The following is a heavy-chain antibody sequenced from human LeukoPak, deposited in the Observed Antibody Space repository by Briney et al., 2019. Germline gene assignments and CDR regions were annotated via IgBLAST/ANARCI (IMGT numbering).Heavy chain of an antibody. Sequence: QPGGSLRLSCAASGLTFSSYEMNWVRQAPGRGLEWVSYISSASNMIYYGESVKGRFTISRDNAKNSLYLQMNSLRAEDTAVYYCATASGSWYRYYFDSWGQGTLVTVSS. J-gene: IGHJ4*02. CDR2: ISSASNMI. CDR1: GLTFSSYE. D-gene: IGHD6-13*01. V-gene: IGHV3-48*03. CDR3: ATASGSWYRYYFDS.